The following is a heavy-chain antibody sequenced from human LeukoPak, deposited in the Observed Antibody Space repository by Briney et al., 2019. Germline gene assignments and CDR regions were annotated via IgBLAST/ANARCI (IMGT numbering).Heavy chain of an antibody. J-gene: IGHJ4*02. D-gene: IGHD1-26*01. CDR2: INAGNGNT. CDR1: GYTFTSYG. Sequence: ASVKVSCKASGYTFTSYGISWVRQAPGQRLEWMGWINAGNGNTKYSQEFQGRVTTTRDTSASTAYMELSSLRSEDMAVYYCAREGNIVGASPFDYWGQGTLVTVSS. CDR3: AREGNIVGASPFDY. V-gene: IGHV1-3*03.